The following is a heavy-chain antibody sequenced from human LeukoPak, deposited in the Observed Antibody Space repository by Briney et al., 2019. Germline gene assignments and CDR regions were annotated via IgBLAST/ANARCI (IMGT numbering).Heavy chain of an antibody. D-gene: IGHD3-9*01. Sequence: ASVKVSCKASGGTFSSYAMSWVRQAPGKGLEWVSAISGSGGSTYYADSVKGRFTISRDNSKNTLYLQMNSLRAEDTAVYYCAKDNGDILTGPFDYWGQGTLVTVSS. J-gene: IGHJ4*02. V-gene: IGHV3-23*01. CDR2: ISGSGGST. CDR3: AKDNGDILTGPFDY. CDR1: GGTFSSYA.